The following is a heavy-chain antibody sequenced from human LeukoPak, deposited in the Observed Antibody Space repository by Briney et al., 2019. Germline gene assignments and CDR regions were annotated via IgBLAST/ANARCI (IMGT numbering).Heavy chain of an antibody. CDR2: IKQDGSEE. Sequence: GGSLRLSCAASGFTFSSYWMSWVRQAPGKGLEWVANIKQDGSEEYYVDSVKGRFTISRDNAKNSLYLQMYSLRAEDTAVYYCAKDSLGVGIPTVIGIFDYWGQGTLVTVSS. J-gene: IGHJ4*02. CDR1: GFTFSSYW. CDR3: AKDSLGVGIPTVIGIFDY. V-gene: IGHV3-7*03. D-gene: IGHD2-2*02.